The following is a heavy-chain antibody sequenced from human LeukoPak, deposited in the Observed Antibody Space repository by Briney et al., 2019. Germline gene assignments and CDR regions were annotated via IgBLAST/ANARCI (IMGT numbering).Heavy chain of an antibody. V-gene: IGHV3-30*18. J-gene: IGHJ4*02. CDR2: ISYDGSNK. Sequence: GRSLRLSCAASGFTFSSYGMHWVRQAPGKGLEWVAVISYDGSNKYYADSVKGRFTIARDNSKNKLYLQMNSLRAEDTAVYYCAKVHDKQWLSYWGQGTRVTVSS. CDR3: AKVHDKQWLSY. D-gene: IGHD6-19*01. CDR1: GFTFSSYG.